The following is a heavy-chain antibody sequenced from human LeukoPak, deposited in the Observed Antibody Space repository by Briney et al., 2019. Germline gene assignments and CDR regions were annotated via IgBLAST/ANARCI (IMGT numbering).Heavy chain of an antibody. CDR3: ARDLEVVVPAAMGSDAFDI. D-gene: IGHD2-2*01. CDR1: GYTLPCYG. J-gene: IGHJ3*02. CDR2: NSAYRGNT. V-gene: IGHV1-18*04. Sequence: KVSCKASGYTLPCYGLSWVRQAPGQGLEWVGWNSAYRGNTNYAQNLQGRVTMTRDTSKSTGYMELRSLRSDDTAVYYCARDLEVVVPAAMGSDAFDIWGQGTMVTVSS.